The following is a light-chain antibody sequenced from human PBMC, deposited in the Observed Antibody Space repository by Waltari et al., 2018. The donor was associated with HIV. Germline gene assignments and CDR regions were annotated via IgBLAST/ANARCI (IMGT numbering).Light chain of an antibody. V-gene: IGLV2-14*03. J-gene: IGLJ1*01. Sequence: QSALTQPASVSGSPGPSITISCTGTSSDAGGYTSVAWYQQHPGKAPKLIIYDVSNRPSGVPYRFSGSKSGNTASLTISGLQAEDEADYYCKSKTSSSTPCVFGTGTKVTVL. CDR1: SSDAGGYTS. CDR3: KSKTSSSTPCV. CDR2: DVS.